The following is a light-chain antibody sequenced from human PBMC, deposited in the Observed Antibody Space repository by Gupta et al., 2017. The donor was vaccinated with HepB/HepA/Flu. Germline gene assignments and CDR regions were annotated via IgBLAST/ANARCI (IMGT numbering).Light chain of an antibody. CDR3: QQYDNLPLT. CDR1: QDISNY. J-gene: IGKJ4*01. CDR2: DAS. Sequence: DIQMTQSPSSLPASVGDRVTITCQASQDISNYLNWYQQKPGKAPKLLIYDASNLETGVPSRFSGSGSGTXFTFTIXSLQPEDIATYYCQQYDNLPLTFGXGTKVEIK. V-gene: IGKV1-33*01.